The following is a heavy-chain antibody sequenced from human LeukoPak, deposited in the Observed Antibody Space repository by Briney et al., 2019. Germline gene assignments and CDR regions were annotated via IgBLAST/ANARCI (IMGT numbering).Heavy chain of an antibody. D-gene: IGHD4/OR15-4a*01. V-gene: IGHV4-59*01. CDR3: ASEYGGYLDY. CDR2: IYYSGST. Sequence: SETLSLTCTVSGGSISSYYWSWIRQPPGEGLEWIGYIYYSGSTNYNPSLKSRVTISVDTSKNQFSLKLSSVTAADTAVYYCASEYGGYLDYWGQGTLVTVSS. CDR1: GGSISSYY. J-gene: IGHJ4*02.